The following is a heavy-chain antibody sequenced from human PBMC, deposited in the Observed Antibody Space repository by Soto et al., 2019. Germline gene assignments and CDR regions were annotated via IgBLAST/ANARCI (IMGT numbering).Heavy chain of an antibody. CDR2: IYYSGST. V-gene: IGHV4-61*01. CDR3: ARALGYDFWSGYHWGFDP. Sequence: SETLSLTCTVSGGSVSSGSYYWSWIRQPPGKGLEWIGYIYYSGSTNYNPSLKSRVTISVDTSKNQFSLKLSSVTAADTAVYYCARALGYDFWSGYHWGFDPWGQGTLVTVSS. D-gene: IGHD3-3*01. CDR1: GGSVSSGSYY. J-gene: IGHJ5*02.